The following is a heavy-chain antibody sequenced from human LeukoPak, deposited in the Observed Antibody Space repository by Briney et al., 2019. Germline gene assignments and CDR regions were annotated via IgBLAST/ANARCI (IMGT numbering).Heavy chain of an antibody. J-gene: IGHJ4*02. CDR1: GYTFTGHY. CDR3: ARARGRYLVVYYFDY. V-gene: IGHV1-2*02. Sequence: ASVKVSCKASGYTFTGHYMHWVRQAPGQGLEWMGWINPNSGGTNYAQKFQGRVTMTRDTSISTAYMELSRLRSDDTAVYYCARARGRYLVVYYFDYWGQGTLVTVSS. D-gene: IGHD6-6*01. CDR2: INPNSGGT.